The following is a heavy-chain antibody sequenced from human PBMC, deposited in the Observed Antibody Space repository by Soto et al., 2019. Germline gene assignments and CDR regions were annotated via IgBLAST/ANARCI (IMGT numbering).Heavy chain of an antibody. V-gene: IGHV4-30-4*01. Sequence: SETLSLTCTVSGGSISSGDYYWSWIRQPPGKVLEWIGYIYYSGSTYYNPSLKSRVTISVDTSKNQFSLKLSSVTAADTAVYYCARGVACSGGSCRLYYFDYWGQGTLVTVSS. CDR3: ARGVACSGGSCRLYYFDY. D-gene: IGHD2-15*01. CDR1: GGSISSGDYY. J-gene: IGHJ4*02. CDR2: IYYSGST.